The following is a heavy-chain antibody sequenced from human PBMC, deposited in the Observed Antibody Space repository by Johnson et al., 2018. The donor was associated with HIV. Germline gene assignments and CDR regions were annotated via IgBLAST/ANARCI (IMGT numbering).Heavy chain of an antibody. J-gene: IGHJ3*02. CDR3: ARDPYTSAGNPFDM. V-gene: IGHV3-13*01. D-gene: IGHD3-10*01. CDR1: GFTFSSYD. Sequence: VQLVESGGGVVQPGRSLRLSCAASGFTFSSYDMHWVRQATGKGLEWVSAIGTAGDTYYPDSVKGRFTISRDNSKNTLFLQMNSLRAEDTAVYYCARDPYTSAGNPFDMWGQGTRVTVS. CDR2: IGTAGDT.